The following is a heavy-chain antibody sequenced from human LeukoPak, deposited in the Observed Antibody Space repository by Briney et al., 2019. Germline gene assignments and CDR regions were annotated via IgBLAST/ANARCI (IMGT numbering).Heavy chain of an antibody. D-gene: IGHD3-16*02. V-gene: IGHV3-7*01. CDR1: GFTFSSYA. CDR3: ARGSTHLSLLGY. J-gene: IGHJ4*02. Sequence: LPGGSLRLSCLASGFTFSSYAMDWVRQAPGKGLEWVANIKQDGSEKYYVDSVKGRFTISRDNAKNSLYLQMNSLRAEDTAVYYCARGSTHLSLLGYWGQGTLVTVSS. CDR2: IKQDGSEK.